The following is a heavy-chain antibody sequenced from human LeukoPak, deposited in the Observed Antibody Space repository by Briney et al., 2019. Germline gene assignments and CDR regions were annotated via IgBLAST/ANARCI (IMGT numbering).Heavy chain of an antibody. V-gene: IGHV3-30-3*01. Sequence: SCKASGYTFTSYYMHWVRQAPGKGLEWVAVISYDGSNKYYADSVKGRFTISRDNSKNTLYLQMNSLRAEDTAVYYCASGTLEWEGSSPPIDYWGQGTLVTVSS. CDR2: ISYDGSNK. CDR3: ASGTLEWEGSSPPIDY. J-gene: IGHJ4*02. D-gene: IGHD6-6*01. CDR1: GYTFTSYY.